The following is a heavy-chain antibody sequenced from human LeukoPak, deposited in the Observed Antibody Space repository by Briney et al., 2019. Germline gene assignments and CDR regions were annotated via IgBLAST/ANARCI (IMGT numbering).Heavy chain of an antibody. CDR1: GDSIRSSVYF. J-gene: IGHJ6*03. CDR2: FYYFGRA. Sequence: PSETLSLTCTVSGDSIRSSVYFWAWVRQPPGRGLEYIGSFYYFGRAYYNPSLKSRVTISVDPSTDQLSLKLSSTIAADTATYFCARHDSLYYMDVWGKGTTVTISS. CDR3: ARHDSLYYMDV. D-gene: IGHD2-21*02. V-gene: IGHV4-39*01.